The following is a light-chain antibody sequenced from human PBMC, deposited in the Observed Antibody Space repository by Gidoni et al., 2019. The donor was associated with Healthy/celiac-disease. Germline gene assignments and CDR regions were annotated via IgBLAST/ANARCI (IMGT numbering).Light chain of an antibody. J-gene: IGLJ3*02. Sequence: SYELTQPPSVSVSPGQTASITCSGDKLGDKYTCWYQQKPGQSPVLVIYQDNQRPSGIPERFSGSNSGNTATLTISGTQAMDEADYYCQAWDSHWVFGGGTKLTVL. CDR1: KLGDKY. CDR2: QDN. CDR3: QAWDSHWV. V-gene: IGLV3-1*01.